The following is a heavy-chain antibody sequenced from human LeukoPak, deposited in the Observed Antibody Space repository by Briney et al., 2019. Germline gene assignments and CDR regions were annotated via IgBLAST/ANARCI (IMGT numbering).Heavy chain of an antibody. CDR3: ARDPNYDFWSGYYSGDY. V-gene: IGHV3-21*01. D-gene: IGHD3-3*01. CDR2: ISSSSSYI. CDR1: GFTFSSYS. J-gene: IGHJ4*02. Sequence: TGGSLRLSCAASGFTFSSYSMNWVRQAPGKGLEWVSSISSSSSYIYYADSVKGRFTISRDNAKNSLYLQMNSLRAEDTAVYYCARDPNYDFWSGYYSGDYWGQGTLVTVSS.